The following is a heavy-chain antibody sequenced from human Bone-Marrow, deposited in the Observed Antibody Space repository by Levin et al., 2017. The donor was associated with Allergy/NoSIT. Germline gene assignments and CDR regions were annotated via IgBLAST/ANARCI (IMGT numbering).Heavy chain of an antibody. D-gene: IGHD5-12*01. Sequence: AGGSLRLSCAASGFTFSSYFMFWVRQAPRKGLEWLSAITGSGDNTYYADSVKGRFTISRDNSKNTLYLQMSSLRGEDTAVYYCAKDRAGKPGYDYWGQGTLVTVSS. V-gene: IGHV3-23*01. CDR2: ITGSGDNT. J-gene: IGHJ4*02. CDR1: GFTFSSYF. CDR3: AKDRAGKPGYDY.